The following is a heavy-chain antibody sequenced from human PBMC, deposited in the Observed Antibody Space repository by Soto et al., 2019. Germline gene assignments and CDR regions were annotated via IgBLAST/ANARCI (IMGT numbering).Heavy chain of an antibody. J-gene: IGHJ6*02. CDR1: AFTFSNFP. V-gene: IGHV3-21*01. CDR2: ITTTSTYK. Sequence: GGSLRLSCVASAFTFSNFPMHWVRQAPGKGLQWLASITTTSTYKYYADSVKGRFSTSRDNAKNSLYLELTNLRSEDTAVYYCAREKCSSTSCNHGMDVWGLGTTVTVSS. CDR3: AREKCSSTSCNHGMDV. D-gene: IGHD2-2*01.